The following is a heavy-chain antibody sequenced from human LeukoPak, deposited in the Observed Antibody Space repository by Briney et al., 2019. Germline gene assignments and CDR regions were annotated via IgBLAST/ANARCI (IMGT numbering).Heavy chain of an antibody. CDR2: IYYSGST. J-gene: IGHJ5*02. D-gene: IGHD4-11*01. CDR3: ARESRTTTLGFDP. Sequence: PSETLSLTCTVSGGSINNSSYYWGWIRQPPGKGLEWIGSIYYSGSTYYNPSLKSRVTISVDTSKNQFSLKLSSVTAADTAVYYCARESRTTTLGFDPWGQGTLVTVSS. CDR1: GGSINNSSYY. V-gene: IGHV4-39*02.